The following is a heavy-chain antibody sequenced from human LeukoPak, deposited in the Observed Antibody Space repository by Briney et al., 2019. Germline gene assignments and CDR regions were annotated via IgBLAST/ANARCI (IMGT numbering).Heavy chain of an antibody. D-gene: IGHD2-2*01. CDR3: ARGGRMGYQLLFTYLDF. V-gene: IGHV4-34*01. CDR1: GGSFSGYY. CDR2: INHSGST. Sequence: SETLSLTCAVYGGSFSGYYWSWIRQPPGKGLEWIGEINHSGSTNYNPSLKSRVTISVDTSKNQFSLKLSSETAADTAVYYCARGGRMGYQLLFTYLDFWGRGTLVTVSS. J-gene: IGHJ2*01.